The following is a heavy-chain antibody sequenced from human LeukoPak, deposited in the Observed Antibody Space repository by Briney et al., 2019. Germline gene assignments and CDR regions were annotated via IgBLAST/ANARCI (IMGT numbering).Heavy chain of an antibody. Sequence: GGSLRLSCAASGFTFSSYWMHWVRQAPGKGLVWVSRIKSDGSYTSYAGSVKGRFTISRDNAKNTLYLQMNSLRAEDTAVYYCSRDFGGAWGQGTLVTVSS. CDR2: IKSDGSYT. D-gene: IGHD3-10*01. CDR1: GFTFSSYW. V-gene: IGHV3-74*01. J-gene: IGHJ5*02. CDR3: SRDFGGA.